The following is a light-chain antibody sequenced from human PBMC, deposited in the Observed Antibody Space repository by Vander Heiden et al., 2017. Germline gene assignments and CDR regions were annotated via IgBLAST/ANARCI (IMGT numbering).Light chain of an antibody. CDR1: QSISIS. CDR2: GAS. Sequence: DIQMTQSPSSLSASVADRVTVSCRASQSISISLNWYQLKPGKAPRLLIFGASTLQSGAPSRFSGSGSGTDFTLTNSGLQPEDSATYYCQQSYIPPYTFGQGTKLEIK. CDR3: QQSYIPPYT. V-gene: IGKV1-39*01. J-gene: IGKJ2*01.